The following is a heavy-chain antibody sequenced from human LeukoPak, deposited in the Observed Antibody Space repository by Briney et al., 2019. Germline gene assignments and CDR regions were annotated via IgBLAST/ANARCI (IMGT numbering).Heavy chain of an antibody. CDR2: ISSNGGST. D-gene: IGHD3-10*01. CDR3: ARDQLLWFGAFDY. V-gene: IGHV3-64*01. CDR1: GFTFSSYA. Sequence: GGSLRISCAASGFTFSSYAMHWVRQAPGKGLEYVSAISSNGGSTYYANSVKGRFTISRDNSKNTLYLQMGSLRAEDMAVYYCARDQLLWFGAFDYWGQGTLVNVSS. J-gene: IGHJ4*02.